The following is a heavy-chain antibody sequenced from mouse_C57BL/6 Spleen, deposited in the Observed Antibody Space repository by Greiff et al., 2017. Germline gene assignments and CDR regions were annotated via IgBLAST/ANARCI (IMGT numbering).Heavy chain of an antibody. Sequence: QVQLQQSGAELVQPGASVKISCKASGYAFSSYWMNWVKQRPGKGLEWIGQIYPGDGDTNYNGKFKGKATLTADKSSSPACMELSSLTSEDSAVYFGARGYGSSYGWYFDVWGTGTTVTVSS. CDR1: GYAFSSYW. CDR2: IYPGDGDT. J-gene: IGHJ1*03. CDR3: ARGYGSSYGWYFDV. V-gene: IGHV1-80*01. D-gene: IGHD1-1*01.